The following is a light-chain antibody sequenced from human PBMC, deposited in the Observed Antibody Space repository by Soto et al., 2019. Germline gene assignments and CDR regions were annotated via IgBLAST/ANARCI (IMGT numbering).Light chain of an antibody. J-gene: IGLJ1*01. CDR1: SSNIGSNT. CDR2: SNN. V-gene: IGLV1-44*01. Sequence: QSALTQPPSASGTPGQRVTISCSGSSSNIGSNTVNWYQQLPGTAPKLLIYSNNQRPSGVPDRFSGSKSGTSASLAISGLQSEDEADYYCAAWDDGLNGYVFGTGTKVTV. CDR3: AAWDDGLNGYV.